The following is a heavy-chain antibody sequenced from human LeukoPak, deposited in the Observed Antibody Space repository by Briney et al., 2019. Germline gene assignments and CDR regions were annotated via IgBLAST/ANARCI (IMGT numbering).Heavy chain of an antibody. D-gene: IGHD3-22*01. Sequence: GASVKVSCKASGYTFTGYYMHWVRQAPGQGLEWMGWINPNSGGTNYAQKFQGRVTMTRDTSISTAYMELSRLRSDDTAVYYCARDRRYYYDSSGYYYFDYWGQGTLVTVSS. CDR1: GYTFTGYY. CDR2: INPNSGGT. CDR3: ARDRRYYYDSSGYYYFDY. V-gene: IGHV1-2*02. J-gene: IGHJ4*02.